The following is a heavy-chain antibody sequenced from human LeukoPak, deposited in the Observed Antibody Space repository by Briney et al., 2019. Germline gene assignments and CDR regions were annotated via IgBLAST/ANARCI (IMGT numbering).Heavy chain of an antibody. D-gene: IGHD3-10*01. V-gene: IGHV3-11*01. Sequence: GGSLRLSCAASGFTFNNYYMSWIRQAPGKGLEWISYISSTVSTTYYADSVKGRFTISRDNSKNTLYLQMNSLRAEDTAVYYCAKLLGPWQISGAFDIWGQGTMVTVSS. J-gene: IGHJ3*02. CDR1: GFTFNNYY. CDR3: AKLLGPWQISGAFDI. CDR2: ISSTVSTT.